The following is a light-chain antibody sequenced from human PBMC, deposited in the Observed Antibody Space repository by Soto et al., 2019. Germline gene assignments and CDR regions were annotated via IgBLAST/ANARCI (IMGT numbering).Light chain of an antibody. CDR1: QSVLYSSNNKNY. Sequence: DIVMTQSPDSLAVSLGGWATINCKSSQSVLYSSNNKNYLAWYQQKPGQPPKLLIYGASTRESGVPDRFSGSGSRTDFTLTISRLQAEDVAVYYCQQYYGTPRTFGQGTKVEIK. V-gene: IGKV4-1*01. CDR3: QQYYGTPRT. CDR2: GAS. J-gene: IGKJ1*01.